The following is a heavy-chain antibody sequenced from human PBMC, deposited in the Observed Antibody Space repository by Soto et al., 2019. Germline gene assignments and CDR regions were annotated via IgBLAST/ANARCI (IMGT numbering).Heavy chain of an antibody. CDR2: ISSSSSTI. CDR1: GFTFSSHS. Sequence: EVQLVESGGGLVQPGGSLRLSCAASGFTFSSHSMNWVRQAPGKGVEWVSYISSSSSTIYYADSVKGRFTISRDNAKNSLSLQMNSLRDGDTAVYYCAGPSFDYWGQGTLVTVSS. V-gene: IGHV3-48*02. J-gene: IGHJ4*02. CDR3: AGPSFDY.